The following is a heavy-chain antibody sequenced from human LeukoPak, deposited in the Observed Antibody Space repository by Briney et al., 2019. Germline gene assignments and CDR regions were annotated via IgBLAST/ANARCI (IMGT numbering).Heavy chain of an antibody. CDR2: KYFRSKWYN. D-gene: IGHD7-27*01. CDR3: ARYRTGGLGTGGLDY. Sequence: SQTLSLTCAISGDSVSSNSVTWDWIRQSPSRGLEWLGRKYFRSKWYNDYAVSLKGRITINPDTSENQFSLQLNAVTPEDAAVYFCARYRTGGLGTGGLDYWGQGILVTVSS. J-gene: IGHJ4*02. V-gene: IGHV6-1*01. CDR1: GDSVSSNSVT.